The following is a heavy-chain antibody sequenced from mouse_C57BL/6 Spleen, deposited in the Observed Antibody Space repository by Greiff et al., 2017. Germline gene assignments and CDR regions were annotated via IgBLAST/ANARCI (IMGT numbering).Heavy chain of an antibody. CDR2: ICPGSGST. CDR3: SRGKLGQLGLDYYAMDY. Sequence: VQLQQSGAELVKPGASVKMSCKASGYTFTSYWITWVKQRPGQGLEWIGDICPGSGSTNYNEKFKSKSTLTVDTSSSTAYMQRSSLTSEDSAVYYCSRGKLGQLGLDYYAMDYWGQGTSGTVSS. CDR1: GYTFTSYW. J-gene: IGHJ4*01. V-gene: IGHV1-55*01. D-gene: IGHD4-1*02.